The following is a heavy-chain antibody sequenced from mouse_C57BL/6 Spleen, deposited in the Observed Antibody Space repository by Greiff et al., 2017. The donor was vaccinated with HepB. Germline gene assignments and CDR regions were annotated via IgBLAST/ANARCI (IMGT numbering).Heavy chain of an antibody. D-gene: IGHD2-12*01. V-gene: IGHV1-15*01. J-gene: IGHJ3*01. CDR3: TRKEYDEGAWFAY. Sequence: VKLMESGAELVRPGASVTLSCKASGYTFTDYEMHWVKQTPVQGLEWIGAIDPETGGTAYNQKFKGKAILTADKSSSTAYMELRSLTSEDSAVYYCTRKEYDEGAWFAYWGQGTLVTVSA. CDR2: IDPETGGT. CDR1: GYTFTDYE.